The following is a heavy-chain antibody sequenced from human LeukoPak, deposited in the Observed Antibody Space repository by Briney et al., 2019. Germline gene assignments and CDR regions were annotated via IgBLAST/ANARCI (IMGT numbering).Heavy chain of an antibody. D-gene: IGHD3-10*01. CDR1: GFSFSNYS. CDR2: ISGSSSSM. J-gene: IGHJ4*02. Sequence: MTGGSLRLSCAASGFSFSNYSINWVRQAPGKGLEWVSSISGSSSSMYYADSVKGRFTVSRDNARNSVSLQMKSLRADDSAVYYCARDVALRSLDYWGRGTLVTVSS. V-gene: IGHV3-21*06. CDR3: ARDVALRSLDY.